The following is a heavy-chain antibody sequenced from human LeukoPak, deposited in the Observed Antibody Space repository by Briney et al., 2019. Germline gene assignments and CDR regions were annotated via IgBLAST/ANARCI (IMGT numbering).Heavy chain of an antibody. D-gene: IGHD2-2*01. CDR1: GFTFSSYS. J-gene: IGHJ3*02. CDR3: ARDHQPPGAFDI. V-gene: IGHV3-48*01. CDR2: ISSSSSTI. Sequence: SGGSLRLSCAASGFTFSSYSMNWVRQAPGKGLEWVSYISSSSSTIYYADPVKGRFTISRDNAKNSLYLQMNSLRAEDTAVYYCARDHQPPGAFDIWGQGTMVTVSS.